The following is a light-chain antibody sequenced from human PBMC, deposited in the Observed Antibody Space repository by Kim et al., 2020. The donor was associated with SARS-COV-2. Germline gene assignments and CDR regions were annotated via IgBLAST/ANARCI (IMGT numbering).Light chain of an antibody. CDR3: QAWDSSTAYV. V-gene: IGLV3-1*01. CDR1: KLGYKY. Sequence: VSPGQTASITCSGDKLGYKYACWYQQKPGQSSVLVIYQDSKRPSGIPERFSGSNAGNTATLTISGTQAMDEADYYCQAWDSSTAYVFGTGTKVTVL. CDR2: QDS. J-gene: IGLJ1*01.